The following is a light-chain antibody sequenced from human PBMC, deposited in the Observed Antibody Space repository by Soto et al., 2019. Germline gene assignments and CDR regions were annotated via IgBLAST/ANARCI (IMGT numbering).Light chain of an antibody. CDR1: QSISSW. CDR3: QQYNIYPWT. CDR2: KAS. Sequence: DIQMTQSPSTLSASVGDRVTLTCRASQSISSWLAWFQQKPGKAPKLLIYKASSSESGVPSRFSGSGSGTDFTLTISSLQPDDFATYYCQQYNIYPWTFGQGTKV. J-gene: IGKJ1*01. V-gene: IGKV1-5*03.